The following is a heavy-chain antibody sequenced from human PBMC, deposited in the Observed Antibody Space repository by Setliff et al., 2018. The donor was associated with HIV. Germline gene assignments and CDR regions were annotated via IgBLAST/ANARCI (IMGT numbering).Heavy chain of an antibody. CDR2: INHNGST. CDR3: ARKVGGDFDY. D-gene: IGHD2-2*01. J-gene: IGHJ4*02. Sequence: SETLSLTCTVSGGSISSSSYYWSWIRQPPGKGLECSGEINHNGSTNYNPSRKSRVTISVDTYKNQFSLKRKSMTAADTAVYFCARKVGGDFDYWGQGTLVTVSS. V-gene: IGHV4-39*07. CDR1: GGSISSSSYY.